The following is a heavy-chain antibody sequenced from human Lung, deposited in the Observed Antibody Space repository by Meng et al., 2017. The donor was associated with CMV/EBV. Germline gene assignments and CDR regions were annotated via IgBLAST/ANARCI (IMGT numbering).Heavy chain of an antibody. V-gene: IGHV1-18*01. CDR2: ISCYNGDT. J-gene: IGHJ4*02. Sequence: QLRLMQLGAELKKPGASGGVSCKASGYTFTHHGISWIRQAPGQGLEWMGWISCYNGDTNYAQKFQGRVTMTTDTSTSTAYMDLRSLRSDDTAVYYCARDPSNTSGRYAYFDYWGQGTLVTVSS. CDR1: GYTFTHHG. D-gene: IGHD6-19*01. CDR3: ARDPSNTSGRYAYFDY.